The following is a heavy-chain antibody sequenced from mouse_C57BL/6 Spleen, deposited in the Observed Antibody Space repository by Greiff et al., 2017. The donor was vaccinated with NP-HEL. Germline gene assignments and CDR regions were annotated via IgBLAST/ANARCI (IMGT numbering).Heavy chain of an antibody. V-gene: IGHV1-76*01. CDR3: ARDSTVVARDAMDY. J-gene: IGHJ4*01. Sequence: QVQLQQSGAELVRPGASVKLSCKASGYTFTDYYINWVKQRPGQGLEWIARIYPGSGNTYYNEKFKGKATLTAEKSSSTAYMQLSSLTSEDSAVYFCARDSTVVARDAMDYWGQGTSVTVSS. CDR2: IYPGSGNT. CDR1: GYTFTDYY. D-gene: IGHD1-1*01.